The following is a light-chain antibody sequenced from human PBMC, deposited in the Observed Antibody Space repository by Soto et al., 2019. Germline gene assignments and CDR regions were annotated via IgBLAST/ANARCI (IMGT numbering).Light chain of an antibody. CDR3: LQHNSLPPT. Sequence: DIQLTQSPSFLSASVGDRVTITCRASQDISSHLVWFQQEPGKAPKLLIYAASTLPSGVPSRFTGVGAGTEFTLTISSLQPEDFATYYCLQHNSLPPTFGQGTKVETK. J-gene: IGKJ1*01. V-gene: IGKV1-9*01. CDR1: QDISSH. CDR2: AAS.